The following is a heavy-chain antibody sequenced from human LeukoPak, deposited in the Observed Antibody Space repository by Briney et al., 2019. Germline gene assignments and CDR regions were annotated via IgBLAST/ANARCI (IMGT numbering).Heavy chain of an antibody. V-gene: IGHV4-59*08. CDR3: ARGKGYFDY. J-gene: IGHJ4*02. CDR1: SGSISSYY. CDR2: IYYSGST. Sequence: SETLSLTCTVSSGSISSYYWSWIRQSPGKGLEWIGYIYYSGSTKYNPSLKSRVTISVDTSKNQFSLKLSSVTAEDTAVYYCARGKGYFDYWGQGTLVTVSS.